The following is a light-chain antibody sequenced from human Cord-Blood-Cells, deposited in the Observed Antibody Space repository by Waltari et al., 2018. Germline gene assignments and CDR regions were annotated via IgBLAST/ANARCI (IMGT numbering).Light chain of an antibody. CDR1: SLRSYY. Sequence: SSELTQDPAVSVALGQTVRITCQGDSLRSYYASWYQQKPGQAPVLVICSKNNRPSGIPDRFSGSSSGNTAALTIAGAQAEEEADYYGNARDSSGSHQVFGGGTKLTVL. J-gene: IGLJ3*02. V-gene: IGLV3-19*01. CDR3: NARDSSGSHQV. CDR2: SKN.